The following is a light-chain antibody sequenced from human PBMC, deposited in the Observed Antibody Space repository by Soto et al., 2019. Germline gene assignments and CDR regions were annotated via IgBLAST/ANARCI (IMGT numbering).Light chain of an antibody. Sequence: ETVMTQSPGTLSVSPGERATLFCRASQSVSNHLAWFQQKPGQAPRLLISHTSTWATGIPARFSGSGPGTEFTVPMSRLQSEDFAVYYCQQYKSWPLTFGGGTKVEIK. J-gene: IGKJ4*01. CDR1: QSVSNH. V-gene: IGKV3-15*01. CDR2: HTS. CDR3: QQYKSWPLT.